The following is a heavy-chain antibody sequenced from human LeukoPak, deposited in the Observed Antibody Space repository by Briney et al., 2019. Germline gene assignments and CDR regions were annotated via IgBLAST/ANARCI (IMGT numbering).Heavy chain of an antibody. CDR2: IYPGDSDT. V-gene: IGHV5-51*01. Sequence: GESLKISCKGSGYSFTSYWIGWVRQMPGKGLEWMGIIYPGDSDTRYSPSFQGQVTISADKSISTAYLQWSSLKASDTAMYYCARRGASYSVPWAFDFWGQGTMVTVSS. J-gene: IGHJ3*01. D-gene: IGHD3-10*01. CDR3: ARRGASYSVPWAFDF. CDR1: GYSFTSYW.